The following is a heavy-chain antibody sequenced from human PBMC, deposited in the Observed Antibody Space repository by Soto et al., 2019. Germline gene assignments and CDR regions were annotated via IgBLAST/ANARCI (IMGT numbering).Heavy chain of an antibody. CDR1: GCTYTSSA. V-gene: IGHV1-3*01. CDR2: INAGNGNT. D-gene: IGHD3-22*01. CDR3: ARGLHYYDGSGYYFP. J-gene: IGHJ4*02. Sequence: ASVKVSCKASGCTYTSSAMHWVRQAPGQRLEWMGWINAGNGNTKYSQKFQGRVTITRDTSASTAYMELSSLRSEDTAVYYCARGLHYYDGSGYYFPWGQGTLVTVSS.